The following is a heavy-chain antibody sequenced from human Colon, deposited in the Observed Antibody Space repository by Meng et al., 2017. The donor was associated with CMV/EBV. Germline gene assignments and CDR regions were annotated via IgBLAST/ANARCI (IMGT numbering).Heavy chain of an antibody. V-gene: IGHV4-34*01. CDR2: INHNGIT. J-gene: IGHJ5*02. D-gene: IGHD3-3*01. CDR3: ARQIWSGSLYNWFDP. CDR1: GVSLSGYH. Sequence: SCAVSGVSLSGYHWSWIRQAPGKDLEWIGDINHNGITKYNPSLKSRLTISVDMSENEFSLRLSSLTAADTAVYYCARQIWSGSLYNWFDPWGQGTLVTVSS.